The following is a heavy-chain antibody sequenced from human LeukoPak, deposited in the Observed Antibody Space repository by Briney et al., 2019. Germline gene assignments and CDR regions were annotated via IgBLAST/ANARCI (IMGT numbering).Heavy chain of an antibody. V-gene: IGHV4-38-2*02. J-gene: IGHJ4*02. CDR1: DYSISSGYY. CDR3: ARRVGYYDSSGYYPVGY. CDR2: IYHSGST. Sequence: SETLSLTCTVSDYSISSGYYWGWIRQSPGKGLEWIGSIYHSGSTYYNPSLKSRVTISVDTSKNQFSLKLSSVTAADTAVYYCARRVGYYDSSGYYPVGYWGQGTLVTVSS. D-gene: IGHD3-22*01.